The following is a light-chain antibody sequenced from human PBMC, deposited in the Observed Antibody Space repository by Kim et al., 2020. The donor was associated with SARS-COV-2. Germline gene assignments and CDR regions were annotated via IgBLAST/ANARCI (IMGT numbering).Light chain of an antibody. J-gene: IGLJ3*02. CDR3: NVWDSSGDHGV. V-gene: IGLV3-21*03. CDR2: DEN. CDR1: SIGTTS. Sequence: GKTVTIACGGNSIGTTSVDWSQQKAGQAPVLVIYDENGRPSGVPERFSGSSSGSTASLTISGVEAGDEADYYCNVWDSSGDHGVFGGGTQLTVL.